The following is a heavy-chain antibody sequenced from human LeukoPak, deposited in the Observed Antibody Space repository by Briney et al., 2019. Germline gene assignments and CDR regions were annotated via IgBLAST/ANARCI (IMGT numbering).Heavy chain of an antibody. Sequence: GSSVKVSCKASGGTFSSYAISWVRQAPGQGLEWMGRIIPIFDTANYAQKFQGRVTITTDESTSTAYMELSSLRSEDTAVYYCARSIAAAGYYYYYYMDVWGKGTTVTVSS. J-gene: IGHJ6*03. V-gene: IGHV1-69*05. D-gene: IGHD6-13*01. CDR3: ARSIAAAGYYYYYYMDV. CDR1: GGTFSSYA. CDR2: IIPIFDTA.